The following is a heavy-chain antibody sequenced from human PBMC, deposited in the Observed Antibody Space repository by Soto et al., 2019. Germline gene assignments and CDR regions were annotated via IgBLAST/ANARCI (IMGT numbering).Heavy chain of an antibody. CDR1: GGSFSGYY. CDR2: INHSGST. Sequence: SQTLSLTCAVYGGSFSGYYWSWIRQPPGKGLEWIGEINHSGSTNYNPSLKSRVTISVDTSKNQFSLKLSSVTAADTAVHYCARGPGHGSGSYYNRRYYYYYGMDVWGQGTTVTVSS. J-gene: IGHJ6*02. D-gene: IGHD3-10*01. V-gene: IGHV4-34*01. CDR3: ARGPGHGSGSYYNRRYYYYYGMDV.